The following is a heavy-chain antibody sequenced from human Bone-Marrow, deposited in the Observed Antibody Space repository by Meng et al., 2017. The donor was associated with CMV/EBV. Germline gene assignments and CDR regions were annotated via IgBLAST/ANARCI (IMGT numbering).Heavy chain of an antibody. CDR3: AREARSGSVYFDY. CDR2: ISSSSSDI. D-gene: IGHD3-10*01. CDR1: GFTFSSYS. Sequence: GESLKISCAASGFTFSSYSMNWVRQAPGKGLEWVSSISSSSSDIYYADSVKGRFTISRDNAKNSLYLQMNSLRAEDTAVYYCAREARSGSVYFDYWGQGTLVTVSS. V-gene: IGHV3-21*01. J-gene: IGHJ4*02.